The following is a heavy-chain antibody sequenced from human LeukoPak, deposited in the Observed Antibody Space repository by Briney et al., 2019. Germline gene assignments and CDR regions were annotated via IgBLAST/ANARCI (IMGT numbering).Heavy chain of an antibody. V-gene: IGHV4-59*01. CDR1: GGPISSYY. CDR2: IYYSGST. Sequence: PSETLSLTCTVSGGPISSYYWSWIRQPPGKGLEWIGYIYYSGSTNYNPSLKSRVTISVDTSKNQFSLKLSSVTAADTAVYYCARPAGDYDDAFDIWGQGTMVTVSS. D-gene: IGHD4-17*01. J-gene: IGHJ3*02. CDR3: ARPAGDYDDAFDI.